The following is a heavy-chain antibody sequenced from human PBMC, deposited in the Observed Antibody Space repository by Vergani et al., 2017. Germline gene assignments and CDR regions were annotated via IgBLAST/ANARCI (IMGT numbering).Heavy chain of an antibody. V-gene: IGHV1-18*01. J-gene: IGHJ6*02. Sequence: QVQLVQSGAEVKKPGASVKVSCKASGYTFTSYGISWVRQAPGQGLEWMGWISAYNGNTNYAQKFQGRVTMTRNTSISTAYMELSSLRSEDTAVYYCARGNGSSWYFVYYYGMDVWGQGTTVTVSS. D-gene: IGHD6-13*01. CDR1: GYTFTSYG. CDR3: ARGNGSSWYFVYYYGMDV. CDR2: ISAYNGNT.